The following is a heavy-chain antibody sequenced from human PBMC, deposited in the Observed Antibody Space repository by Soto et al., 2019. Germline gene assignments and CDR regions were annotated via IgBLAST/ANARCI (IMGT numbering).Heavy chain of an antibody. CDR1: GGSISSYY. D-gene: IGHD3-22*01. CDR2: IYYSGST. Sequence: SETLSLTCTVSGGSISSYYWSWIRQPPGKGLEWIGYIYYSGSTNYNPSLKSRVTISVDTSKNQFSLKLSSVTAADTAVYYCARGPYYYDSSGYYPFNIWGQGTMVTVSS. CDR3: ARGPYYYDSSGYYPFNI. V-gene: IGHV4-59*01. J-gene: IGHJ3*02.